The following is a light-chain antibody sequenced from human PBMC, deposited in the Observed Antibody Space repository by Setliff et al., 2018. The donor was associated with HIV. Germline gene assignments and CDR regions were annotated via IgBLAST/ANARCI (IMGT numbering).Light chain of an antibody. CDR1: QSVSISF. J-gene: IGKJ2*03. Sequence: EIVLTQSPGTLSLSPGERATLSCRASQSVSISFLAWYQQKPGQAPRLLIYGSSSRATGIPDRFSVSGSGTDFTLTISRLESEDFAVYYCQQYGGSPLYSFGQGTKVDIK. V-gene: IGKV3-20*01. CDR2: GSS. CDR3: QQYGGSPLYS.